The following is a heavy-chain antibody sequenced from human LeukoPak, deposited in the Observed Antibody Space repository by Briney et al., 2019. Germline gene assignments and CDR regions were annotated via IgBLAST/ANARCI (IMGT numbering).Heavy chain of an antibody. Sequence: WGVLRLSCAASGFTFSSYAMHWVRQAPGKGLEWVAVISYDGSNKYYADSVKGRFTISRDNSKNTLYLQMNSLRAEDTAVYYCARARRVGARTYYFDYWGQGTLVTVSS. CDR1: GFTFSSYA. J-gene: IGHJ4*02. D-gene: IGHD1-26*01. CDR3: ARARRVGARTYYFDY. CDR2: ISYDGSNK. V-gene: IGHV3-30-3*01.